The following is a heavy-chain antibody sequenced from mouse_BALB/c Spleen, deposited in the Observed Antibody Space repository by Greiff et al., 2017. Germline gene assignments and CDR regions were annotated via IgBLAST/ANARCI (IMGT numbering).Heavy chain of an antibody. CDR1: GFNIKDTY. V-gene: IGHV14-3*02. D-gene: IGHD2-4*01. Sequence: VQLQQSGAELVKPGASVKLSCTASGFNIKDTYMHWVKQRPEQGLEWIGRIDPANGNTKYDPKFQGKATITADTSSNTAYLQLSSLTSEDTAVYYCARYDSGTWFAYWGQGTLVTVSA. CDR2: IDPANGNT. J-gene: IGHJ3*01. CDR3: ARYDSGTWFAY.